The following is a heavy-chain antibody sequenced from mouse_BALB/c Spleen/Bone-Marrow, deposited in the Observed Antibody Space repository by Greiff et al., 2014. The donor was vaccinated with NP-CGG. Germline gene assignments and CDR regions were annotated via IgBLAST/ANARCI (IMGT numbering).Heavy chain of an antibody. J-gene: IGHJ4*01. CDR1: GYAFSSYW. CDR2: IYPGDGDT. Sequence: VKLMESGAELVRPGSSVKISCKASGYAFSSYWMNWVKQRPGQGLEWIGQIYPGDGDTNYNGKFKGEATLTADKSSSTAYMQLSSLTSEDSAVYFCARGVPMDYWGQGTSVTVSS. V-gene: IGHV1-80*01. CDR3: ARGVPMDY.